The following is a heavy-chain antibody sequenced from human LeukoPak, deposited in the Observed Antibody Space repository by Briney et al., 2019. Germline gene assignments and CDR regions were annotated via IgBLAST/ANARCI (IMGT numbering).Heavy chain of an antibody. CDR3: ARGFRITMVRGVIIKGSRFDY. V-gene: IGHV4-34*01. D-gene: IGHD3-10*01. J-gene: IGHJ4*02. CDR2: INHSGST. Sequence: SSETLSLTCAVYGGSFSGYYWSWIRQPPGKGLEWIGEINHSGSTNYNPSLKSGVTISVDTSKNQFSLRRSSVTAADTAVYYCARGFRITMVRGVIIKGSRFDYWGQGTLVTVSS. CDR1: GGSFSGYY.